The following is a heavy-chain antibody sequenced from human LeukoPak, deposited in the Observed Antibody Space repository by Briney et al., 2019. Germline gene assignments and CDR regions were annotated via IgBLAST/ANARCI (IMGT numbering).Heavy chain of an antibody. CDR2: VYYGRSP. Sequence: SETLSLTCAVSGDSISRSTYYWVWLRQPPGKGLVWIGSVYYGRSPYFNPSLESRATISVDTSKNHFSLKMSSVTAADTAVYYCARSSGTGTFSYWGQGTLVTVSS. CDR3: ARSSGTGTFSY. CDR1: GDSISRSTYY. J-gene: IGHJ4*02. D-gene: IGHD6-25*01. V-gene: IGHV4-39*02.